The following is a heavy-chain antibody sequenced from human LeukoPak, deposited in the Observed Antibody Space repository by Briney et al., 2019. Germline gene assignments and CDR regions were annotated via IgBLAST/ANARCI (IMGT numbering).Heavy chain of an antibody. CDR1: GFTFSSYA. V-gene: IGHV3-30-3*01. CDR3: ARDLSSGSYYYYYYMDV. D-gene: IGHD3-22*01. CDR2: ISYDGSNK. J-gene: IGHJ6*03. Sequence: GGSLRLSCAASGFTFSSYAMHWVRQAPGKGLEWVAVISYDGSNKYYADSVKGRFTISRDNPKKTLYLRMNSLRADDTAVFYCARDLSSGSYYYYYYMDVWGKGTTVTVSS.